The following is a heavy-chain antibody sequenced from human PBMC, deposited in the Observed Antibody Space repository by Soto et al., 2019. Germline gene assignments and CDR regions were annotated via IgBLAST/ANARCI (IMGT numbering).Heavy chain of an antibody. V-gene: IGHV3-23*01. CDR3: AKPLHDYGDDGAEYFQH. CDR1: GFTFSSYA. J-gene: IGHJ1*01. CDR2: ISGSGGST. Sequence: GGSLRLSCAASGFTFSSYAMSWVRQAPGKGLEWVSAISGSGGSTYYADSVKGRFTISRDNSKNTLYLQMNSLRAEDTAVYYCAKPLHDYGDDGAEYFQHWGQGTLVTVSS. D-gene: IGHD4-17*01.